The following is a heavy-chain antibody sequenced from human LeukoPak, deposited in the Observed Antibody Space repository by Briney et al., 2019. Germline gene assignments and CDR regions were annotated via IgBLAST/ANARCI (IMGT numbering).Heavy chain of an antibody. V-gene: IGHV3-13*01. J-gene: IGHJ4*02. CDR1: GFTFSSYD. D-gene: IGHD3-22*01. CDR2: IDTAGDT. CDR3: ARVTLDRSGFAYYFDF. Sequence: PGGSLRLSCAASGFTFSSYDMHWVRQATGKGLEWVSAIDTAGDTYYPGSVKGRFTISREDARNSLYLQMISLRAGDTAVYYCARVTLDRSGFAYYFDFWGQGTLVTVSS.